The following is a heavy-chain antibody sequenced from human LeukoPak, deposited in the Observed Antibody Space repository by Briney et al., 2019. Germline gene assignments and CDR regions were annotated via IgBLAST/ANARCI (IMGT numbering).Heavy chain of an antibody. Sequence: ASVKVSCKASGYTFTRYGFSWVRQAPGQGLEWRAGISADKVNTNYAQKLQGRVTMSADTSTSTAYMELRSLTSDDTAVYYCARGTRGRGDWYFDLGGRGTLVTVST. J-gene: IGHJ2*01. V-gene: IGHV1-18*01. CDR1: GYTFTRYG. CDR3: ARGTRGRGDWYFDL. D-gene: IGHD1-26*01. CDR2: ISADKVNT.